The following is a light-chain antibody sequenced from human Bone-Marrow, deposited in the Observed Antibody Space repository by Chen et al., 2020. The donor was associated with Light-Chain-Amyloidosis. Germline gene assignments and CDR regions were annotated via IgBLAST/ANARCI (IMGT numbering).Light chain of an antibody. V-gene: IGLV1-47*01. J-gene: IGLJ1*01. CDR2: RNN. CDR3: AACDGSVGGDV. CDR1: SSNIGINY. Sequence: QSVLTQPPSASGTPGQRVTISCSGASSNIGINYVYWYQHFPAAAPNLLIHRNNQRPSGGPDRVSASESGTSVFRGVSGRRCEDEAVYYCAACDGSVGGDVFGAETKGFVL.